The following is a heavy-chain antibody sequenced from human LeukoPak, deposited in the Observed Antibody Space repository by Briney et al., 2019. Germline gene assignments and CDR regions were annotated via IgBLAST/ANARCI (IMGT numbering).Heavy chain of an antibody. CDR1: GYSFTSYW. V-gene: IGHV5-51*01. J-gene: IGHJ3*01. CDR2: IFPGDSDT. CDR3: ARGRGQWNDAFDV. D-gene: IGHD3-10*01. Sequence: GESLKISCKGSGYSFTSYWIGWVRQIPGKGLEWMGIIFPGDSDTRYSPSFQGQVTISADKSISTAYLQWSSLTTSDTAMFYCARGRGQWNDAFDVWGQGTLVTVSS.